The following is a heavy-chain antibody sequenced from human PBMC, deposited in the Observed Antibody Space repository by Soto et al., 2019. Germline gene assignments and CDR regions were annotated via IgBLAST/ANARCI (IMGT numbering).Heavy chain of an antibody. CDR1: GFTFSSYG. J-gene: IGHJ4*02. CDR3: AKALNGAVFDY. V-gene: IGHV3-30*18. Sequence: QVQLVESGGGVVQPGRSLRLSCAASGFTFSSYGMHWVRQAPGKGLEWVAVISYDGSNKYYADSVKGRFTISRDNSKNTLYLQMNSLRAEDTAVYYCAKALNGAVFDYWGQGTLVTVSS. CDR2: ISYDGSNK. D-gene: IGHD4-17*01.